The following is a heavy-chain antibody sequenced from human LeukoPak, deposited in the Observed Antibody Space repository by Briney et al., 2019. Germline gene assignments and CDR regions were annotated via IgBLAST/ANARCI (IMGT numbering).Heavy chain of an antibody. CDR2: IYYSGST. V-gene: IGHV4-31*03. Sequence: PSETLSLTCTVSGGSISSGGYYWSWIRQHPGKGLEWIGYIYYSGSTYYNPSLKSRVTISVDTSKNQFSLKLSSVTAADTAVYYCARLIYQLLSWFDPWGQGTLVTVSS. CDR3: ARLIYQLLSWFDP. J-gene: IGHJ5*02. CDR1: GGSISSGGYY. D-gene: IGHD2-2*01.